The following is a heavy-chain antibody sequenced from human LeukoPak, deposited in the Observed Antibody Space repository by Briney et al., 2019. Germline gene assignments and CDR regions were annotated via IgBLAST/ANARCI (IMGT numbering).Heavy chain of an antibody. D-gene: IGHD3-22*01. V-gene: IGHV1-24*01. CDR3: ATAYYDSSGYWLLFDY. J-gene: IGHJ4*02. Sequence: ASVNVSFKVSGYTLTELSMHWVRQAPGKGLEWMGGFDPEDGETIYAQKFQGRVTMTEDTSTDTAYMELSSLRSEDTAVYYCATAYYDSSGYWLLFDYWGQGTLVTVSS. CDR1: GYTLTELS. CDR2: FDPEDGET.